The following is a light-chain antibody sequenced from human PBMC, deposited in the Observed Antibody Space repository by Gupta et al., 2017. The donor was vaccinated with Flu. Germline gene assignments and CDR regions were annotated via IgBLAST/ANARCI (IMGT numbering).Light chain of an antibody. CDR3: QQDNSYWT. Sequence: DIQMTQSPSTLSASVGDRVTITCRASQNINNWVAWYQQKPGKAPKLLIYKASTGESGVPSRFSGSGSGTEFTLTSSSRQPDDSANYYCQQDNSYWTFGQGTKVEIK. CDR1: QNINNW. CDR2: KAS. J-gene: IGKJ1*01. V-gene: IGKV1-5*03.